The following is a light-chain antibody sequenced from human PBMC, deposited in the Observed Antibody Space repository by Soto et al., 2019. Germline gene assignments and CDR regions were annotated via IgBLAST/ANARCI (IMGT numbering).Light chain of an antibody. V-gene: IGLV1-40*01. CDR3: QSYDISLSGVL. CDR2: RNR. J-gene: IGLJ2*01. Sequence: QSVLTQPPSVSGAPGQRVTISCTGSSSNIGAGYDVHWYLHLPGTAPKVLIYRNRHRPSGVPDRFSGSKSGTSASLAITGLQADDEADYYCQSYDISLSGVLFGGGTKLTVL. CDR1: SSNIGAGYD.